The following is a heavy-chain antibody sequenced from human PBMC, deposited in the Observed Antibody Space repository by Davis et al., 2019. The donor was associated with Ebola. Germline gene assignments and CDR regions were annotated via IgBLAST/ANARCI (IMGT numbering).Heavy chain of an antibody. Sequence: PSETLSLICTVSGGPTSSYYWSWIRQPAGKGLEWIGHIYTSGSTNYNPSLKSRVTMSVDTSMHQFSLRLNSVTAADTAVYYCARGRVLYGMDVWGQGTTVTVSS. CDR1: GGPTSSYY. V-gene: IGHV4-4*07. CDR3: ARGRVLYGMDV. CDR2: IYTSGST. J-gene: IGHJ6*02. D-gene: IGHD2-15*01.